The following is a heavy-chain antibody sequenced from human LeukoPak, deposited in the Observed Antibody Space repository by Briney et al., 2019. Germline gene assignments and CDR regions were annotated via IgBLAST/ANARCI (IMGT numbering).Heavy chain of an antibody. V-gene: IGHV3-7*01. CDR1: GFTFSSYW. CDR3: ARDVSRIAAAGMIWFDP. CDR2: IKQDGSEK. J-gene: IGHJ5*02. D-gene: IGHD6-13*01. Sequence: GGSLRLSCAASGFTFSSYWMSWVRQAPGKRLEWVANIKQDGSEKYYVDSVKGRFTISRDNAKNSLYLQMNSLRAEDTAVYYCARDVSRIAAAGMIWFDPWGQGTLVTVSS.